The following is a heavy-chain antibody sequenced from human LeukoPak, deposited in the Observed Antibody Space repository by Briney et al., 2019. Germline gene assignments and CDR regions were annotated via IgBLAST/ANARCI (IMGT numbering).Heavy chain of an antibody. CDR3: AKDLGGSATTV. J-gene: IGHJ4*02. V-gene: IGHV3-9*01. Sequence: SLRLSCAASVFTFEQHVMHWLRHSRGKGVEWVSSISWSGDRMGYADAVKGRFTISRDNAKNSLFLQMNSLRVEDTALYYCAKDLGGSATTVWGQGTLVTVSS. CDR1: VFTFEQHV. D-gene: IGHD2-2*01. CDR2: ISWSGDRM.